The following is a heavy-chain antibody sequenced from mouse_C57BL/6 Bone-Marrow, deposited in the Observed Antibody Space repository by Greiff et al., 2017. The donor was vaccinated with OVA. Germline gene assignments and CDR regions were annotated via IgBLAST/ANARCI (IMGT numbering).Heavy chain of an antibody. CDR3: ARFGDGSSLYWYFDV. V-gene: IGHV1-64*01. CDR1: GYTFTSYW. J-gene: IGHJ1*03. D-gene: IGHD1-1*01. Sequence: QVQLQQPGAELVKPGASVKLSCKASGYTFTSYWMHWVKQRPGQGLEWIGMILPNSGSTNYNEKFKSKATLTVDKSSSTAYMQLSSLTSEDSAVYYCARFGDGSSLYWYFDVWGTGTTVTVSS. CDR2: ILPNSGST.